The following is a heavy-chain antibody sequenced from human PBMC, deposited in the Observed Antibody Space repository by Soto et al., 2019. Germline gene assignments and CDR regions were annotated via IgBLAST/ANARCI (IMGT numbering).Heavy chain of an antibody. J-gene: IGHJ5*02. CDR2: MTPNSGNT. CDR1: GYTFVNYD. CDR3: ARNPYESGLFDP. V-gene: IGHV1-8*01. Sequence: QVQLVQSGAEVKKPGASVKVSCKTSGYTFVNYDINWVRQAPGQGLEWMGWMTPNSGNTVYAQKFEGRLTLTRDTSSGTAYMELSSLTSEDTAVYYCARNPYESGLFDPWGQGTLVTVSS. D-gene: IGHD3-22*01.